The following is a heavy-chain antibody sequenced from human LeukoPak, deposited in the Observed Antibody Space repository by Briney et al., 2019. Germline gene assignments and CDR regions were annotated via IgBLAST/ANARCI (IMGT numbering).Heavy chain of an antibody. V-gene: IGHV4-59*01. J-gene: IGHJ4*02. CDR3: ARAGEIVVVIASYFDY. CDR2: IYYSGST. Sequence: KPSETLSLTCTVSGGSISSYYWSWIRQPPGKGLEWIGYIYYSGSTNYNPSLKSRVTISVDTSKNQFSLKLSSVTAADTAVYYCARAGEIVVVIASYFDYWGQGTLVTVSS. D-gene: IGHD2-21*01. CDR1: GGSISSYY.